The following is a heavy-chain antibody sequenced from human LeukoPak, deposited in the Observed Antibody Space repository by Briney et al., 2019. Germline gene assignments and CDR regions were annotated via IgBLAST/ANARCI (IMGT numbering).Heavy chain of an antibody. CDR1: GYTLTELS. D-gene: IGHD4-17*01. CDR3: ATATPVTTFAFDI. V-gene: IGHV1-24*01. Sequence: GASVKVSCKVSGYTLTELSMHWLRQAPGKGLEWMGGFDPEDGETIYAQKFQGRVTMTEDTSTDTAYMELSSLRSEDTAVYYCATATPVTTFAFDIWGQGTMVTVSS. CDR2: FDPEDGET. J-gene: IGHJ3*02.